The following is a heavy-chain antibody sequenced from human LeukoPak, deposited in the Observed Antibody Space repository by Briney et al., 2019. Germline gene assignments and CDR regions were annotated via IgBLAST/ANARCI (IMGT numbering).Heavy chain of an antibody. CDR2: INTNTGNP. J-gene: IGHJ4*02. CDR3: ARERPITYSSSWYATILDY. D-gene: IGHD6-13*01. CDR1: GYTFTSYA. V-gene: IGHV7-4-1*02. Sequence: ASVKVSCKASGYTFTSYAMNWVRQAPGQGLEWMGWINTNTGNPTYAQGFTGRFVFSLDTSVSTAYLQISSLKAEDTAVYYCARERPITYSSSWYATILDYWGQGTLVTVSS.